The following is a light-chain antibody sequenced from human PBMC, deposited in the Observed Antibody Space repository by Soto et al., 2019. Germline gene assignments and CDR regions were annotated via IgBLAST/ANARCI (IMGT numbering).Light chain of an antibody. CDR1: QSVSSSY. CDR2: GTS. Sequence: EIVLTQSPGTLSLSPGERATLSCRASQSVSSSYLAWYQQKPGQAPRLLIYGTSSRATGIPDRFSGSVSGTDFALTISRLEPEDFVLYYCQQYGSSPRYTFGQGPKLEIK. V-gene: IGKV3-20*01. J-gene: IGKJ2*01. CDR3: QQYGSSPRYT.